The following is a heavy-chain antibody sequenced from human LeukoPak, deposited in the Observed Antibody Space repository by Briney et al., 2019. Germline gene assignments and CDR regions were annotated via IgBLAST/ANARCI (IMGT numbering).Heavy chain of an antibody. D-gene: IGHD2-2*01. J-gene: IGHJ4*02. V-gene: IGHV3-33*01. CDR3: ARDWDCGSSTCYGALGY. CDR2: IWYDGNNK. CDR1: GFTFSNYG. Sequence: GGSLRLSCAASGFTFSNYGMHRVRQAPGKGLEWVAVIWYDGNNKYYADSVKGRFTISRDSSNNTLYLQMNSLRAEDTAVYYCARDWDCGSSTCYGALGYWGQGTLVTVSS.